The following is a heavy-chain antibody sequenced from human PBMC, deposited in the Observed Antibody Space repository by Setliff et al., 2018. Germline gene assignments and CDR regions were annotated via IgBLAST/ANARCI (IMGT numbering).Heavy chain of an antibody. Sequence: SETLSLTCTVSGGSISPYFWSWIRQPPGKGLEWIGYIYHNGNTNFNPSLKTRVTMSVDTSKNQFALNLRSVTAADAAVYYCVRDRTAHSYGLDVWGQGTTVTVSS. CDR3: VRDRTAHSYGLDV. J-gene: IGHJ6*02. V-gene: IGHV4-59*01. CDR2: IYHNGNT. D-gene: IGHD3-10*01. CDR1: GGSISPYF.